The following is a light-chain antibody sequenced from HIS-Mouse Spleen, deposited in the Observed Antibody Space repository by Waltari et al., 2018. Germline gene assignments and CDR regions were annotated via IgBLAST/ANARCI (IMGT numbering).Light chain of an antibody. CDR3: VLYMGSGIWV. J-gene: IGLJ3*02. CDR2: RTN. CDR1: SGSVSTSYY. Sequence: QTVVTQEPSFSVSPGGTVTLTCGLSSGSVSTSYYPSGYQQTPGQAPRTLIHRTNTRSSGVPGRFSGSILGNKAALTITGAQADDESDYYCVLYMGSGIWVFGGGTKLTVL. V-gene: IGLV8-61*01.